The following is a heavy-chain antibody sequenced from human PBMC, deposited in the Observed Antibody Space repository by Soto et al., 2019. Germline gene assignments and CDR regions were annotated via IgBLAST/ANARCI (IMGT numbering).Heavy chain of an antibody. CDR1: GVTFSSYG. CDR3: AGPTGYGMEV. D-gene: IGHD1-1*01. Sequence: GGSLRLSCATSGVTFSSYGMHWVRHAPGKGLEWVAVILYDGSNKYYADSVKGRFTISSSNSKNTLYLQMNSLRAEDTDVYYCAGPTGYGMEVWGQGTKVTVSS. V-gene: IGHV3-33*01. CDR2: ILYDGSNK. J-gene: IGHJ6*01.